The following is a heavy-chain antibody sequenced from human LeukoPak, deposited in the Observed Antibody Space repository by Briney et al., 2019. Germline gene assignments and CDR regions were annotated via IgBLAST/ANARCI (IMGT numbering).Heavy chain of an antibody. CDR2: ISSDASNK. J-gene: IGHJ4*02. CDR3: ASKWYCGGDCYYQIDY. D-gene: IGHD2-21*02. Sequence: GGSLRLSCAASGFIFSSYVMHWVRQTPGKGLEWVALISSDASNKYYADSVRGRFTISRDNSKNTLYLQMNSLRTEDTAVYYCASKWYCGGDCYYQIDYWGQGNLVTVSS. V-gene: IGHV3-30*03. CDR1: GFIFSSYV.